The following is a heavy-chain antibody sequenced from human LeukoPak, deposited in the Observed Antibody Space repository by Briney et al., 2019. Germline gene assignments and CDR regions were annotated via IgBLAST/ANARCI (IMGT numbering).Heavy chain of an antibody. CDR1: GGSISSYY. J-gene: IGHJ4*02. D-gene: IGHD6-6*01. Sequence: PSETLSLTCTVSGGSISSYYWSWIRQPPGKGLEWIGYIYTSGSTNYNPSLKSRVTISVDTSKNQFSLKLSSVTAADTAVYYCARLVPARRTFDYWGQGTQVTVSS. V-gene: IGHV4-4*09. CDR2: IYTSGST. CDR3: ARLVPARRTFDY.